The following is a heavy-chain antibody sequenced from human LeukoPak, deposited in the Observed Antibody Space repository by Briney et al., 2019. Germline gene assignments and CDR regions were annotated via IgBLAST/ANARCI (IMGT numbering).Heavy chain of an antibody. CDR3: ARDNSYGSTSFLSL. V-gene: IGHV1-69*01. J-gene: IGHJ4*02. CDR2: IIPIFGTA. D-gene: IGHD2-2*01. Sequence: SVKVSFKASGGTFSSYAISWVRQAPGQGLEWMGGIIPIFGTANYARKFQGRVTITADESTSTAYMELSSLRSEDTAVYYCARDNSYGSTSFLSLWGQGTLVTVSS. CDR1: GGTFSSYA.